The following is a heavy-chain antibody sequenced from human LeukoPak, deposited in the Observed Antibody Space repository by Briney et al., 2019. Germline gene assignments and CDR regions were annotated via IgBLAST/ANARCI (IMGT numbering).Heavy chain of an antibody. V-gene: IGHV3-7*01. CDR2: INEDGGLK. CDR3: ARVGKNGWDFDH. CDR1: GFTFSAYW. J-gene: IGHJ4*02. Sequence: GGSLRLSCAASGFTFSAYWMTWVRQAPGKGLEWVANINEDGGLKYYVDSVKGRFTISRDNTNNSLYLQMISLSVDDTAVYYCARVGKNGWDFDHWGQGTLVTVSS. D-gene: IGHD6-19*01.